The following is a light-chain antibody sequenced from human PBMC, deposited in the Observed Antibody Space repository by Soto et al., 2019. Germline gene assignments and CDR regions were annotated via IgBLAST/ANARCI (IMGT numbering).Light chain of an antibody. V-gene: IGLV4-69*01. CDR3: QTWGTAGV. J-gene: IGLJ3*02. CDR2: VYSLGGH. CDR1: SGHIAYD. Sequence: QPVLTQSPSASASLGASVKLTCTLSSGHIAYDIAWHQQQPGKGPRYLMKVYSLGGHSKGGEIPDRFSGSSSGTERYLTIPSLQSEDEADYYCQTWGTAGVFGGGTKVTVL.